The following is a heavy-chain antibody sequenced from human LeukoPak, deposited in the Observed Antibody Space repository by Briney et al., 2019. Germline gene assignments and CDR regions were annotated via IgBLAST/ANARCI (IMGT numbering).Heavy chain of an antibody. D-gene: IGHD1-26*01. Sequence: PGGSLRLSCAASGFIFSSYAMSWVRQAPGKGLEWVSAISGSGGSTYYADSVKGRFTISRDNSKNTLYLQMNSLRAEDTAVYYCAKAGFSGSYFDYWGQGTLVTVSS. CDR3: AKAGFSGSYFDY. J-gene: IGHJ4*02. CDR2: ISGSGGST. V-gene: IGHV3-23*01. CDR1: GFIFSSYA.